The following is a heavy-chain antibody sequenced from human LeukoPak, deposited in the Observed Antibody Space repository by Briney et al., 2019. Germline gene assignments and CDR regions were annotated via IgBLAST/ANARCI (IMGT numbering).Heavy chain of an antibody. CDR2: ISSSSYI. V-gene: IGHV3-21*01. CDR1: GFTFSSYS. D-gene: IGHD3-16*01. J-gene: IGHJ6*02. CDR3: ARDGGIIRFGGQDV. Sequence: AGGSLRLSCAASGFTFSSYSMNWVRQAPGKGLEWVSSISSSSYIYYADSVKGRFTISRDNAKNSLYLQMNSLRVEDTAVYYCARDGGIIRFGGQDVWGQGTTVTVS.